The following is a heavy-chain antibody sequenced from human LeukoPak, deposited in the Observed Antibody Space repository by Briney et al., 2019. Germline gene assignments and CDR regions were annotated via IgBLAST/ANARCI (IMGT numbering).Heavy chain of an antibody. CDR1: GFTFSSYS. CDR3: AREGSGYYMDV. J-gene: IGHJ6*03. Sequence: GGSLRLSCAAAGFTFSSYSMNWVRQAPGKGLEWVSSISRSSSYIYYADSVKGRFTISRDNAKNSLYLQMNSLRAEDTAVYYCAREGSGYYMDVWGKGTTVTVSS. CDR2: ISRSSSYI. D-gene: IGHD3-10*01. V-gene: IGHV3-21*01.